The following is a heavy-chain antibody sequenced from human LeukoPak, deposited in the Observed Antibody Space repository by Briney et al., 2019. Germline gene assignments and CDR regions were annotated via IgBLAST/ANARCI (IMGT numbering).Heavy chain of an antibody. CDR3: ARGGSYLSAFDI. CDR1: GFSFSSYG. CDR2: IQYDGSNK. V-gene: IGHV3-30*02. Sequence: GVLRLSCAASGFSFSSYGMQWVRQAPGKGLERVAFIQYDGSNKYYADSVKGRFTISRDNSKNTLYLQMNSLRAEDTAVYYCARGGSYLSAFDIWGQGTMVTVSS. D-gene: IGHD1-26*01. J-gene: IGHJ3*02.